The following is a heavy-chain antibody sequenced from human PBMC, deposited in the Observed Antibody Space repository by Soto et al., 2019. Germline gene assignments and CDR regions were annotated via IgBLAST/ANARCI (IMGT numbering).Heavy chain of an antibody. CDR2: INPNSGGT. D-gene: IGHD4-17*01. Sequence: QVQLVQSGAEVKKPGASVKVSCKASGYTFTGYYMHWVRQAPGQGLEWMGWINPNSGGTNYAQKLQGWVTMSRATSISTAYMELGRLRSDATAVYYCARSALQPYGEAPLDFWGQGTLVTVSS. CDR3: ARSALQPYGEAPLDF. J-gene: IGHJ4*02. V-gene: IGHV1-2*04. CDR1: GYTFTGYY.